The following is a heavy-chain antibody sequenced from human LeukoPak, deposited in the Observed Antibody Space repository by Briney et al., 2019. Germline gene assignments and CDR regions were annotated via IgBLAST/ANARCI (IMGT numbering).Heavy chain of an antibody. Sequence: SETLSLTCAVSGYSISSGYYWGWIRQPPGKGLEWIGSIYHSGSTYYNPSLKSRVTISVDTSKNQFSLKLSSVTAADTAVYYCARTCDFWSGDLNWFDPWGQGTLVTVSS. V-gene: IGHV4-38-2*01. J-gene: IGHJ5*02. CDR3: ARTCDFWSGDLNWFDP. D-gene: IGHD3-3*01. CDR2: IYHSGST. CDR1: GYSISSGYY.